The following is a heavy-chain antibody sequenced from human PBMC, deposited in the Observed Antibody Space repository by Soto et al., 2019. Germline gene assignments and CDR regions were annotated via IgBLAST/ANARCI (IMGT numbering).Heavy chain of an antibody. CDR3: AKGGDSSSWYAVNWFDP. Sequence: EVQLLESGGGLVQPGGCLRLSCAASGFTFSSYAMSWVRQAPGKGLEWVSAISGSGGSTYYADSVKGRFTISRDNSKNTMYLQMNSLRAEDTAVYYCAKGGDSSSWYAVNWFDPWGQGTLVTVSS. V-gene: IGHV3-23*01. D-gene: IGHD6-13*01. J-gene: IGHJ5*02. CDR1: GFTFSSYA. CDR2: ISGSGGST.